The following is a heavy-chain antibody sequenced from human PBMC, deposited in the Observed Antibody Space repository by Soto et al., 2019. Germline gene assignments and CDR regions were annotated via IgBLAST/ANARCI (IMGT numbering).Heavy chain of an antibody. J-gene: IGHJ6*02. CDR2: INPSGGST. Sequence: AASVKVSCKASGYTFTSYYMHWVRQAPGQGLEWMGIINPSGGSTSYAQKFQGRVTMTRDTSTSTVYMELSSLRSEDTAVYYCASPTMVRGEKEPGDYYYYGMDFWGQGTTVTVSS. V-gene: IGHV1-46*01. CDR3: ASPTMVRGEKEPGDYYYYGMDF. D-gene: IGHD3-10*01. CDR1: GYTFTSYY.